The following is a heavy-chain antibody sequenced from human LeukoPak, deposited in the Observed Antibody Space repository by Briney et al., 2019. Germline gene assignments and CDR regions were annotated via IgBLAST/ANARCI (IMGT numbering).Heavy chain of an antibody. D-gene: IGHD5-18*01. CDR2: INTNTGNP. CDR3: ARRGIQLWHYYYGMDV. CDR1: GYTFTVYA. V-gene: IGHV7-4-1*02. Sequence: ASVKVSCKASGYTFTVYAMNWVRQAPGQGLEWMGWINTNTGNPTYAQGFTGRFVFSLDTSVSTAYLQISSLKAEDTAVYYCARRGIQLWHYYYGMDVWGQGTTVTVSS. J-gene: IGHJ6*02.